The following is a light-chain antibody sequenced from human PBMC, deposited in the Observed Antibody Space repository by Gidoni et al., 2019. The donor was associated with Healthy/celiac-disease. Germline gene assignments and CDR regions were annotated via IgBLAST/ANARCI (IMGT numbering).Light chain of an antibody. CDR2: DAS. CDR3: QQRSNWPPYT. V-gene: IGKV3-11*01. J-gene: IGKJ2*01. CDR1: QSVSSY. Sequence: EIVLPQSLATLSLSPGERATLSCRASQSVSSYLAWYQQKPGQAPRLLIYDASNRATGIPARFSGSGSGTDFTLTISSLEPEDFAVYYCQQRSNWPPYTFGHGTKLEIK.